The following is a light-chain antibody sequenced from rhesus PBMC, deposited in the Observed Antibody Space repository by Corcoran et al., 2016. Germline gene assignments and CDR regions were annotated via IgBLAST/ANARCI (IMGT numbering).Light chain of an antibody. V-gene: IGKV1-21*01. CDR3: QQYNSAPYS. CDR1: QGICTW. Sequence: DIQMTQAPSPLSASVGDRVTITCPASQGICTWFARDQQKPGQAPKLLIYKASRLPSGDPARFSGSGSGTDLTLTISSLQPEDFATYYCQQYNSAPYSFGQGTKVEIK. J-gene: IGKJ2*01. CDR2: KAS.